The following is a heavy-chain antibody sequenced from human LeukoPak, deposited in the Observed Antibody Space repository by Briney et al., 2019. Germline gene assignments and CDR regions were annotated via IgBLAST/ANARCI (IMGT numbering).Heavy chain of an antibody. CDR1: GGSFSGYY. D-gene: IGHD6-13*01. Sequence: PSETLSLTCAVYGGSFSGYYWSWIRQPPGKGLEWIGEINRSGSTNYNPSLKSRVSISVDTSKNQFSLKLSSVTAADTAVYYCARVLIYSSSWYPAMSYYMDVWGKGTTVTVSS. CDR3: ARVLIYSSSWYPAMSYYMDV. V-gene: IGHV4-34*01. J-gene: IGHJ6*03. CDR2: INRSGST.